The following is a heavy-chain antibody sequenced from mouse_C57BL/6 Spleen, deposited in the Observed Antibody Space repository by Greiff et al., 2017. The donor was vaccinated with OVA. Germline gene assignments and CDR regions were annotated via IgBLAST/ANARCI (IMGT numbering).Heavy chain of an antibody. J-gene: IGHJ4*01. V-gene: IGHV14-2*01. CDR3: ARNYYYGSSLYYAMDY. Sequence: VQLKQSGAELVKPGASVKLSCTASGFNIKDYYMHWVKQRPEQGLEWIGRIDPEDGDTKYALKFQGKATITADTSSNTAYLQLSSLTSEDTAVYYCARNYYYGSSLYYAMDYWGQGTSVTVSS. CDR1: GFNIKDYY. CDR2: IDPEDGDT. D-gene: IGHD1-1*01.